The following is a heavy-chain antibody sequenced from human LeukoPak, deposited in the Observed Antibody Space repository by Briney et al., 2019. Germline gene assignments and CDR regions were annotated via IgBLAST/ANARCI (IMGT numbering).Heavy chain of an antibody. CDR1: GYTFTGYY. V-gene: IGHV1-2*02. CDR2: INPNSGGT. Sequence: ASVKVSCKASGYTFTGYYMHWVRQAPGQGLEWRGWINPNSGGTNYAQKFQGRVTMTRDTSISTAYMELSRLRSDDTAVYYCARVEYYYYYMDVWGKGTTVTVSS. CDR3: ARVEYYYYYMDV. J-gene: IGHJ6*03.